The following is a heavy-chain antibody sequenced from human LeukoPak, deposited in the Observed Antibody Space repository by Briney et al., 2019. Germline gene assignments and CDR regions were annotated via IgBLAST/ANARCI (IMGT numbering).Heavy chain of an antibody. D-gene: IGHD3-9*01. CDR2: IYYSGST. CDR3: ARHNGDMLTGYFDY. V-gene: IGHV4-59*08. J-gene: IGHJ4*02. CDR1: GGSISSYY. Sequence: KASETLSLTCTVSGGSISSYYWSWIRQPPGKGLEWIGYIYYSGSTNYNPSLKSRVTISVDTSKNQFSLKPSSVTAADTAVYYCARHNGDMLTGYFDYWGQGTLVTVSS.